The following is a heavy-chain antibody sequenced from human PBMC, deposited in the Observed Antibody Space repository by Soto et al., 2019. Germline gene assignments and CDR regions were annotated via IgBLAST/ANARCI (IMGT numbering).Heavy chain of an antibody. V-gene: IGHV3-49*03. D-gene: IGHD3-9*01. J-gene: IGHJ3*01. CDR3: TRFSVYYDTVTGYSTDSFDV. Sequence: GGSLRLSCTASGFTFGDSAMSWFRQAPGKGLEWVGFIRSKANGGTTEFAASVKGRFTISRDDFKSIAYLQMNSLKTEDTAVYYCTRFSVYYDTVTGYSTDSFDVWGQGTMVTVSS. CDR2: IRSKANGGTT. CDR1: GFTFGDSA.